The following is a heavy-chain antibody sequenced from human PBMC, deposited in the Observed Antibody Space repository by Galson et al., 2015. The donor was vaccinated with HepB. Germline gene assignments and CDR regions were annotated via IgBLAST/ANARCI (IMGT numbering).Heavy chain of an antibody. V-gene: IGHV3-66*01. CDR1: GFTVSSNY. Sequence: SLRLSCAASGFTVSSNYMSWVRQAPGKGLEWVSVIYSGGSTYYADSVKGRFTISRDNSKNTLYLQMNSLRAEDTAVYYCARVEAYRGGDCYSGGFFDYWGQGTLVTVSS. J-gene: IGHJ4*02. CDR3: ARVEAYRGGDCYSGGFFDY. CDR2: IYSGGST. D-gene: IGHD2-21*01.